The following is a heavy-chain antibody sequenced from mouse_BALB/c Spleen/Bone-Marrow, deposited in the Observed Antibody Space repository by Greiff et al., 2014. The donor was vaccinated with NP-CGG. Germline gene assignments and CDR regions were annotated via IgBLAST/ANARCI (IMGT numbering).Heavy chain of an antibody. V-gene: IGHV2-5-1*01. Sequence: VQLQESGPSLVQPSQSLSITCTVSGFSLTSYGVHLVRQSPGKGLEWLGVIWRGGSTDYNAAFMSRLSITKDNSKSQVFFKMNSLQADDTAIYYCAKNNKYGNYGGLDAMDYWGQGTSVTVSS. CDR2: IWRGGST. D-gene: IGHD2-10*02. CDR3: AKNNKYGNYGGLDAMDY. J-gene: IGHJ4*01. CDR1: GFSLTSYG.